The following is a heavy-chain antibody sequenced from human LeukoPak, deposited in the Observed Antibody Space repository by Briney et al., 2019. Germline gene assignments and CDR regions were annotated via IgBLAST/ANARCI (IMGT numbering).Heavy chain of an antibody. V-gene: IGHV3-23*01. D-gene: IGHD3-16*01. Sequence: PGGSLRLSCAASGFTFSNYAMSWVRQAPGKGLEWVSHVTGSGANSYYTDSVRGRFTISKDSSKNTLSLQMNSLRAEGTALYYCARKGGGIFAFDVWGRGTMVTVSS. CDR2: VTGSGANS. CDR3: ARKGGGIFAFDV. CDR1: GFTFSNYA. J-gene: IGHJ3*01.